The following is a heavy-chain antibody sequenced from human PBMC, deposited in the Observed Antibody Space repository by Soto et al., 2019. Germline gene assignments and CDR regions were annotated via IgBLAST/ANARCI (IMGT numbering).Heavy chain of an antibody. J-gene: IGHJ3*02. D-gene: IGHD3-3*01. CDR1: GFTFSSYD. CDR3: ARAEIRITTLGKPGAFDI. CDR2: IGTAGDT. V-gene: IGHV3-13*01. Sequence: GGSLRLSCAASGFTFSSYDMHWVRQATGKGLEWVSAIGTAGDTYYPGSVKGRFTISRENAKNSLYLQMNSLRAEDTAVYYCARAEIRITTLGKPGAFDIWGQGTMVTVSS.